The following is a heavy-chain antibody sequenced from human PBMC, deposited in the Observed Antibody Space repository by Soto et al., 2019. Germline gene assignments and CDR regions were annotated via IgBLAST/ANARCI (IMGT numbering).Heavy chain of an antibody. V-gene: IGHV5-51*01. D-gene: IGHD3-22*01. CDR3: ARSQYYDSSGYPYAFDI. Sequence: GESLKISCKGSGYIFTSYWIGWVRQMPGKGLEWMGITYPGDSDTRYSPSFQGQVTISADKSISTAYLQWGSLKASDTAMYYCARSQYYDSSGYPYAFDIWGQGTMVTVSS. J-gene: IGHJ3*02. CDR1: GYIFTSYW. CDR2: TYPGDSDT.